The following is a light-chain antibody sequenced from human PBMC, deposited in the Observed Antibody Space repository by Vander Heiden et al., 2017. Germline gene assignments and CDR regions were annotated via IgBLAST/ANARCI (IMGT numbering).Light chain of an antibody. Sequence: QSVLTHPPSASGTPGPRVTISCSGSSFNIGSNSVNWYQQLPGTAPKLLIYTNNQRPSGVPDRFSGSKSGTSASLAISGLQSEDEADYYCAAWDDSLNGLWVFGGGTKLTVL. CDR3: AAWDDSLNGLWV. J-gene: IGLJ3*02. CDR1: SFNIGSNS. V-gene: IGLV1-44*01. CDR2: TNN.